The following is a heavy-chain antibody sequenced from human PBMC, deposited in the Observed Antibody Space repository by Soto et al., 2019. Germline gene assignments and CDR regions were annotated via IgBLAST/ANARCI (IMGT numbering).Heavy chain of an antibody. CDR2: IYPGDSDT. Sequence: PGESLKISCKGSGYSFTTYLIAWVRQMPGKGLEWMGIIYPGDSDTRYSPSFQGQVTISADKSISTAYLQWSSLKASDTAIYYCARCSSTSCYAVNWGKETLVTVSS. CDR3: ARCSSTSCYAVN. J-gene: IGHJ4*01. V-gene: IGHV5-51*01. D-gene: IGHD2-2*01. CDR1: GYSFTTYL.